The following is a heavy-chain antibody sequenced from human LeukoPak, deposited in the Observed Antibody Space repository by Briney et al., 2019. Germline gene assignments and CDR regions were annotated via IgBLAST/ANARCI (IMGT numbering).Heavy chain of an antibody. D-gene: IGHD3-3*01. J-gene: IGHJ4*02. Sequence: GGSLRLSCEASGFFFSSYCMHWVRQPPGKGLEWLAVISGDGTNKYYAESVKGRFTISRDNSKTTVLVQLNSLRVEDTAVYYCARCRENDFWSGSPVDHWGQGTLVTVSS. CDR2: ISGDGTNK. V-gene: IGHV3-30-3*01. CDR1: GFFFSSYC. CDR3: ARCRENDFWSGSPVDH.